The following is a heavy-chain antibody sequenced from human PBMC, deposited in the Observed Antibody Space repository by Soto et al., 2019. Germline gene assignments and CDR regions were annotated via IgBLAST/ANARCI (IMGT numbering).Heavy chain of an antibody. J-gene: IGHJ6*02. V-gene: IGHV4-39*01. D-gene: IGHD3-10*01. CDR3: VRFGEFKDYYYYGMDV. CDR2: IYYSGST. CDR1: GGSISSSSYY. Sequence: SETLSLTCTVSGGSISSSSYYWGWIRQPPGKGLEWIGSIYYSGSTYYNPSLKSRVTISVDTSKNQFSLKLSSVTAADTAVYYCVRFGEFKDYYYYGMDVWGQRTTDTVSS.